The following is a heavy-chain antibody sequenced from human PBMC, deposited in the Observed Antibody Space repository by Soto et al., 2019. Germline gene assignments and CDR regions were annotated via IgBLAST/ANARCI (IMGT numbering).Heavy chain of an antibody. D-gene: IGHD3-16*02. Sequence: ASVKVSCKASGYAFTSYGISWVRQAPLQVLEWMGCISAYNGNTNYAQKLQGRVTMTTDTSTSTAYMELRSLRSDATAVYYCARDRSDYGYVWGSYSYTDGSSGWFDPWG. V-gene: IGHV1-18*04. J-gene: IGHJ5*02. CDR3: ARDRSDYGYVWGSYSYTDGSSGWFDP. CDR2: ISAYNGNT. CDR1: GYAFTSYG.